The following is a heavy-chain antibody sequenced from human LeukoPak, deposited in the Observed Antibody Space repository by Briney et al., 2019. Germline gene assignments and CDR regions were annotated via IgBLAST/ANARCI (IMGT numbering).Heavy chain of an antibody. CDR1: GFTFSDYY. CDR2: ISSSGSTI. CDR3: ARDPRFYDSSGYLASFDY. J-gene: IGHJ4*02. Sequence: PGGSLRLSCAASGFTFSDYYMSWIRQAPGKGLEWVSYISSSGSTIYYADSVKGRFTISRDNAKNSLYLQMNSLRAEDTAVYYCARDPRFYDSSGYLASFDYWGQGTLVTVSS. V-gene: IGHV3-11*01. D-gene: IGHD3-22*01.